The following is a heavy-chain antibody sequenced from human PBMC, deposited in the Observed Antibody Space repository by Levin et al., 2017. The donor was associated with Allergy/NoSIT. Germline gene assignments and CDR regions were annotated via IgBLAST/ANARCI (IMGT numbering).Heavy chain of an antibody. CDR3: ARETPAAAFDI. CDR2: IYHSGST. D-gene: IGHD4-23*01. J-gene: IGHJ3*02. CDR1: GGSISSGGYS. Sequence: LRLSCAVSGGSISSGGYSWSWIRQPPGTGLEWIGYIYHSGSTYYNPSLKSRVTISVDRSKNQFSLKLSSVTAADTAVYYCARETPAAAFDIWGQGTMVTVSS. V-gene: IGHV4-30-2*01.